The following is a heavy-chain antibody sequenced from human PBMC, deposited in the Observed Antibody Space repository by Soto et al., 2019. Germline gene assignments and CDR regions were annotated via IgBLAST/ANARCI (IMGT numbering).Heavy chain of an antibody. Sequence: SETLSLTCTVSGASISTYYWSWVRQPPGKGLEWIGYIHDSGSTYYNPSLKSRVTMSLDTSRNQFFLQLNSVTAADTAVYYCARESAGSGTNNWFDPWGQGMLVTVSS. CDR3: ARESAGSGTNNWFDP. CDR2: IHDSGST. D-gene: IGHD3-10*01. J-gene: IGHJ5*02. V-gene: IGHV4-59*01. CDR1: GASISTYY.